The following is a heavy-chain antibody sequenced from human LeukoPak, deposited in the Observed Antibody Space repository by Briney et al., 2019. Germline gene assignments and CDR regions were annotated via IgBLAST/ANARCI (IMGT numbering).Heavy chain of an antibody. J-gene: IGHJ4*02. CDR3: ARAGRNFDY. CDR1: GGSISSYY. CDR2: IYYSGST. V-gene: IGHV4-59*01. Sequence: ASETLSLTCTVSGGSISSYYWSWIRQPPGKGLEWIGYIYYSGSTNYNPSLKSRVTISVDTSKNQFSLKLSSVTAADTAVYYCARAGRNFDYWGQGTLVTVSS.